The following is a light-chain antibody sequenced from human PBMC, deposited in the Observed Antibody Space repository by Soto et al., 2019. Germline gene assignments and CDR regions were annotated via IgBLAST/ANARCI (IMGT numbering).Light chain of an antibody. Sequence: EIVLTQSPATLSLSPGERATLSCRASQSVSSSLAWYQQKPGQAPRLHIYDASNRATGIPSRFSGSGSGTDFTLTISSLEPEDVAGYYCQQRSNWPPSITFGQGTRLESK. CDR1: QSVSSS. V-gene: IGKV3-11*01. CDR2: DAS. J-gene: IGKJ5*01. CDR3: QQRSNWPPSIT.